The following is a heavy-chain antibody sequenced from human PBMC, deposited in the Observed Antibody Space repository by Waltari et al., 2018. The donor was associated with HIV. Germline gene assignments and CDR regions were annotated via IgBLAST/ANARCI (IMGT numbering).Heavy chain of an antibody. V-gene: IGHV3-30*14. J-gene: IGHJ6*02. CDR3: VRRSVIGLDL. CDR1: GIIISNHA. D-gene: IGHD3-10*01. CDR2: ITYEGGKE. Sequence: LVQSGGGVAQAGRSLRLSCAASGIIISNHAMHWVRQSADKRLEWVAVITYEGGKEFVTDALKGRFIISRDNARDTLYFEMKALRVEDSGVYYCVRRSVIGLDLWGQGTTVIVS.